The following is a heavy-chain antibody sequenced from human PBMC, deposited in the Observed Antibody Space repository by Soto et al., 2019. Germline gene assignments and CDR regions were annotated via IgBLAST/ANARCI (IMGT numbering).Heavy chain of an antibody. CDR3: AKAPLITFGGVIVYFDY. J-gene: IGHJ4*02. Sequence: PGGSLRLSCAASGFTFSSYAMSWVRQAPGKGLEWVSAISGSGGSTYYADSVKGRFTISRDNSKNTLYLQMNSLRAEDTAVYYCAKAPLITFGGVIVYFDYWGQGTLVTVSS. D-gene: IGHD3-16*02. CDR1: GFTFSSYA. CDR2: ISGSGGST. V-gene: IGHV3-23*01.